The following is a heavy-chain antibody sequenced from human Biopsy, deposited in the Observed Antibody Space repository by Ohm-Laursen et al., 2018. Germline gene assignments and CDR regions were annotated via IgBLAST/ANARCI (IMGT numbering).Heavy chain of an antibody. J-gene: IGHJ5*02. D-gene: IGHD6-6*01. V-gene: IGHV1-8*01. CDR3: ARGYSRRVSIFEASIYWFDT. CDR1: GYSFSTYD. Sequence: ASVKVSCKASGYSFSTYDVNWVRQARGQGLEWMGWMIPSSGKTGYAQRFQGRVTLTMNTSIRTAYMELSGLRSEDTAVYFCARGYSRRVSIFEASIYWFDTWGQGTLVTVSP. CDR2: MIPSSGKT.